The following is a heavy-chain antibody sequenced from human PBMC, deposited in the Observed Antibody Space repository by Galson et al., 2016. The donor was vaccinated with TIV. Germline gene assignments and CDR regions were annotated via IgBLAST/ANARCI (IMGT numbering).Heavy chain of an antibody. D-gene: IGHD3-10*01. CDR3: VREADYGSGSLYFDY. V-gene: IGHV1-3*04. J-gene: IGHJ4*02. CDR1: GYPFTAYT. CDR2: INIRNVYT. Sequence: SGYPFTAYTMHWLRQAPGERLEWMGWINIRNVYTKCSQNFEARVTITRDSSATTAFMEVGSLSSEDTAIYYCVREADYGSGSLYFDYWGQGTLVTVSS.